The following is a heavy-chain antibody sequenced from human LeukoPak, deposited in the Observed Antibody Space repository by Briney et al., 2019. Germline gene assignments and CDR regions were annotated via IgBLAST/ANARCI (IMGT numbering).Heavy chain of an antibody. V-gene: IGHV1-24*01. CDR2: FDSEDGET. J-gene: IGHJ5*02. CDR3: ATVSHFSWGLLRWFDP. D-gene: IGHD1-26*01. Sequence: ASVKVSCKVSGYTLTELSMHWVRQAPGKGLEWMGGFDSEDGETIYAQKFQGRVTMTEDTSTDTAYMELSSLRSEDTAVYYCATVSHFSWGLLRWFDPSGQGTLVTVSS. CDR1: GYTLTELS.